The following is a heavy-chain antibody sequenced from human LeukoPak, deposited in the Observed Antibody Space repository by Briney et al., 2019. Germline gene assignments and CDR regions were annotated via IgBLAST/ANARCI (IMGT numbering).Heavy chain of an antibody. V-gene: IGHV4-59*01. CDR3: ARTDPFYYDSSGPLYAFDI. CDR1: GGSISSYY. Sequence: SETLSLTCTVSGGSISSYYWSWIRQPPGKGLEWIGYIYYSGSTNYNPSLKSRVTISVDTSKNQFSLKLSSVTAADTAVYYRARTDPFYYDSSGPLYAFDIWGQGTMVTVSS. J-gene: IGHJ3*02. D-gene: IGHD3-22*01. CDR2: IYYSGST.